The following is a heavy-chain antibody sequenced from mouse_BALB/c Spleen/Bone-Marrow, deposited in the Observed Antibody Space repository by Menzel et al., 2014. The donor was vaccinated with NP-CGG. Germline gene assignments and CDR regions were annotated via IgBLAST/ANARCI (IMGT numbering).Heavy chain of an antibody. CDR1: GYTFTSYV. CDR2: INPDNDST. V-gene: IGHV1-14*01. D-gene: IGHD1-1*01. Sequence: EVQLQQSGPEVVKPGASVKMSCKASGYTFTSYVLHLVKQKPGQGLEWIGYINPDNDSTKYNEKFKGKATLTSDKSSRTAYMELSSLTSEDSTVYYCARFGYYGSPYAMDYWGQGTSVTVSS. CDR3: ARFGYYGSPYAMDY. J-gene: IGHJ4*01.